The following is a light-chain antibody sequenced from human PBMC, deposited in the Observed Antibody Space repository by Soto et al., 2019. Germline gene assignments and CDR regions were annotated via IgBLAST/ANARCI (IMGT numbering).Light chain of an antibody. V-gene: IGLV1-44*01. CDR2: NSS. Sequence: QSVLTQTPSASGTPGQRVTISCSGSRSNIGSNTVNWYQQLPGTAPKLLIYNSSQRLSGVPDRFSGSKSGTSASLAISGLQSEDEADYYCAAWDDSLNGWVFGGGTKLTVL. CDR3: AAWDDSLNGWV. CDR1: RSNIGSNT. J-gene: IGLJ3*02.